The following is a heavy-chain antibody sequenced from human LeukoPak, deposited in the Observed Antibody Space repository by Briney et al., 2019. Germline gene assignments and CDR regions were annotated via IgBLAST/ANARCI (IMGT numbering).Heavy chain of an antibody. J-gene: IGHJ5*02. D-gene: IGHD3-10*01. V-gene: IGHV4-39*07. CDR1: GVSISSSSYY. CDR3: ARGDAGGDWFDP. Sequence: SETLSLTCIVSGVSISSSSYYWGWIRQSPGKGLEWIGKIYYSGSTYYNPSLNSRVTISVDTSKNQFSLKLCSVTAADTAVYYCARGDAGGDWFDPWGQGTLVTVSS. CDR2: IYYSGST.